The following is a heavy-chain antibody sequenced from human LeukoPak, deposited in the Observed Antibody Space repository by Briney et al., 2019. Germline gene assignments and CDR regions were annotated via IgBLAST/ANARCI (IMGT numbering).Heavy chain of an antibody. CDR2: IYYSGRT. V-gene: IGHV4-59*01. CDR1: GGSISSYY. D-gene: IGHD5-18*01. Sequence: SETLSLACTFSGGSISSYYWTWFRQPPGKGLEWIGYIYYSGRTNYNPSLKTRVTISVDTSKNQFSLKLSSVTAADTAVYYCARGWGGYSYGLGYWGQGTLVTVSS. CDR3: ARGWGGYSYGLGY. J-gene: IGHJ4*02.